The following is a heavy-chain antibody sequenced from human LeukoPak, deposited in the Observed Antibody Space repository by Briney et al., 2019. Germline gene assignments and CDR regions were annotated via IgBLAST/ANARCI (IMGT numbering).Heavy chain of an antibody. CDR3: AREAEGTMIVVVSLDY. Sequence: ASVKVSCKASGYTFTGYYMHWVRQAPGQGLEWMGWINPNSGSTNYAQKSQGRVTMTRDTSISTAYMELSRLRSDDTAVYYCAREAEGTMIVVVSLDYWGQGTLVTVSS. D-gene: IGHD3-22*01. CDR1: GYTFTGYY. CDR2: INPNSGST. V-gene: IGHV1-2*02. J-gene: IGHJ4*02.